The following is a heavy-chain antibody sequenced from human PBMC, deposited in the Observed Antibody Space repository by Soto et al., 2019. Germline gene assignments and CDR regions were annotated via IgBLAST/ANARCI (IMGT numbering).Heavy chain of an antibody. Sequence: QVQLVESGGGVVQPGRSLRLSCAASGFGFSGYSMQWVRQPPGKGLEWVAVIKHDGSQKYYADSVKGRFTISRDNSKNTLYLQMNSLRPEDTAVYHCARIGYGYSYGGGVDSWGQGTLVTVSS. CDR1: GFGFSGYS. J-gene: IGHJ5*01. CDR3: ARIGYGYSYGGGVDS. CDR2: IKHDGSQK. V-gene: IGHV3-30-3*01. D-gene: IGHD5-18*01.